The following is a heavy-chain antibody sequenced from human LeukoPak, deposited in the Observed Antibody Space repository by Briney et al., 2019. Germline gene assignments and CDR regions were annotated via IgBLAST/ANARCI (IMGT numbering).Heavy chain of an antibody. CDR3: ARNVELSGSYSLFDY. Sequence: PETLSLTCTVSGGSISGSSYYWGWIRQPPGKGLEWIGSIYYSGNTYYNPSLKSRVTISVDTSKNQFSLNLSSVTAADTAVYYCARNVELSGSYSLFDYWGQGTLVTVSS. CDR1: GGSISGSSYY. V-gene: IGHV4-39*01. J-gene: IGHJ4*02. D-gene: IGHD1-26*01. CDR2: IYYSGNT.